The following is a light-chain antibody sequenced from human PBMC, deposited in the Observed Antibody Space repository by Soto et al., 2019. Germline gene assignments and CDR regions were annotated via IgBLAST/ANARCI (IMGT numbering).Light chain of an antibody. CDR3: QQRSSWPRT. CDR2: DAS. Sequence: EIVLTQSQATLSLSPGERATLSCRARQSVSTYLAWFQHIPGQAPRLLIYDASKRATGIPARFSGSGSGTDFALTISSLEPEDFAVYYCQQRSSWPRTFGQGTKVEIK. J-gene: IGKJ1*01. V-gene: IGKV3-11*01. CDR1: QSVSTY.